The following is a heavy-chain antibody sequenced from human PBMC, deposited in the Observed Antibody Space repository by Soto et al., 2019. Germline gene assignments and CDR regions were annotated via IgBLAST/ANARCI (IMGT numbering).Heavy chain of an antibody. D-gene: IGHD2-2*01. V-gene: IGHV3-23*01. CDR1: GFTFGSYA. J-gene: IGHJ6*03. CDR2: LGGNGFTT. Sequence: EVQLLKSGGGLVQPGGSLRLSCVVSGFTFGSYAMSWVRQAPEKGPEWVAILGGNGFTTYYADSVKARFTISGDKSKSTLLLQMNSLSADDTSVYYCAIALRPSLNFFYYMDGWGRGTSVTVSS. CDR3: AIALRPSLNFFYYMDG.